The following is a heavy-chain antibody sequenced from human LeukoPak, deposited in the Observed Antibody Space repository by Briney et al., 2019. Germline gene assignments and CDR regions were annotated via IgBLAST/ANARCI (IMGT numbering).Heavy chain of an antibody. V-gene: IGHV4-61*01. CDR2: VSYDGDT. CDR3: ARTTTSFDD. D-gene: IGHD2-2*01. J-gene: IGHJ4*02. Sequence: PSETLSLTCTVTGDSISSSSYYWSWIRQPPGKGLEWIGYVSYDGDTNYNPSLKSRVTISKDTSKKQFFLKLKSVTAADTAVYYCARTTTSFDDWGQGTLVIVSS. CDR1: GDSISSSSYY.